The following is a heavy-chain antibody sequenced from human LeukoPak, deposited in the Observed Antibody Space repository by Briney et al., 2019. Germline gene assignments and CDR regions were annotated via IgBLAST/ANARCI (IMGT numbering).Heavy chain of an antibody. CDR3: ARAAADSGYYYYMDV. CDR2: INPNSGGT. D-gene: IGHD6-25*01. CDR1: GYTFTGYY. Sequence: ASVKVSCETSGYTFTGYYMHWVRQAPGQGLEWMGWINPNSGGTNYAQKFQGRVTMTRDTSISTAYMELSRLRSDDTAMYYCARAAADSGYYYYMDVWGKGTTVTISS. J-gene: IGHJ6*03. V-gene: IGHV1-2*02.